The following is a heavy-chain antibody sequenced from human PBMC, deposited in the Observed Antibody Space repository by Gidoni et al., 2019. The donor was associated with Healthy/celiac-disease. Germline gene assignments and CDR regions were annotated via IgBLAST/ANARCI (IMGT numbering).Heavy chain of an antibody. V-gene: IGHV4-39*07. CDR3: ASLGIAAAGTVYFDY. CDR2: IYYSGST. CDR1: GGSISSSSYY. D-gene: IGHD6-13*01. J-gene: IGHJ4*02. Sequence: QLQLQESGPGLVKPSETLSLTCTVSGGSISSSSYYWGWIRQPPGKGLEWIGSIYYSGSTYYNPSLKSRVTISVDTSKNQFSLKLSSVTAADTAVYYCASLGIAAAGTVYFDYWGQGTLVTVSS.